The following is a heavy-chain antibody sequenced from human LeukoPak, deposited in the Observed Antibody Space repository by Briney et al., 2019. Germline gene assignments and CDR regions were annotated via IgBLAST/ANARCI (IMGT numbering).Heavy chain of an antibody. D-gene: IGHD3-10*01. J-gene: IGHJ3*02. CDR1: GGTFSNYA. CDR2: INPNSGGT. V-gene: IGHV1-2*02. Sequence: ASVKVPCKASGGTFSNYAISWVRQAPGQGLEWMGWINPNSGGTNYAQKFQGRVTMTRDTSISTAYMDMSSLRSDDTAVYCCARNLWFGESSDAFDMWGQGTMVTVSS. CDR3: ARNLWFGESSDAFDM.